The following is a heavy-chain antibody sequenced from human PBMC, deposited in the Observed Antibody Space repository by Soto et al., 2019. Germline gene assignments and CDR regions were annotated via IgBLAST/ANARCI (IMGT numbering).Heavy chain of an antibody. J-gene: IGHJ6*02. CDR1: GYTFTGYY. D-gene: IGHD6-13*01. CDR2: INPNSGGT. V-gene: IGHV1-2*04. Sequence: GASVEVSCKASGYTFTGYYMHWVRQATGQGLEWMGWINPNSGGTNYAQKFQGWVTMTRDTSISTAYMELSRLRSDDTAVYYCARGRTSSSWHTYYYGMDVWGQGTTVTVS. CDR3: ARGRTSSSWHTYYYGMDV.